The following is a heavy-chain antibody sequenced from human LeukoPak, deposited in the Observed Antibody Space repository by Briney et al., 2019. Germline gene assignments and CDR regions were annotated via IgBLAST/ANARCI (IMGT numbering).Heavy chain of an antibody. CDR1: GFTVSSNY. D-gene: IGHD6-19*01. J-gene: IGHJ4*02. V-gene: IGHV3-53*01. CDR2: IYSGGST. Sequence: PGGSLRLSCAASGFTVSSNYMSWVRQAPGKGLEWGSVIYSGGSTYYADSVKVRFTISRDNSKNTLYLQMNSLRAEDAAVYYCARDYGVAEGYWGQGTLVTVSS. CDR3: ARDYGVAEGY.